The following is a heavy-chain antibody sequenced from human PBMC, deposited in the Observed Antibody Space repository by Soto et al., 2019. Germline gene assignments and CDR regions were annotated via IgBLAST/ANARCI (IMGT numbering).Heavy chain of an antibody. CDR2: MNPNSGNT. J-gene: IGHJ4*02. CDR3: ASVGVWSGYYGDY. V-gene: IGHV1-8*01. Sequence: ASVKVSCKASGYTFTSYDINWVRQATGQGLEWMGWMNPNSGNTGYAQKFQGRVTMTRNTSISTAYMELSRLRSEDTAVYYCASVGVWSGYYGDYWGEGTLVTVSS. CDR1: GYTFTSYD. D-gene: IGHD3-3*01.